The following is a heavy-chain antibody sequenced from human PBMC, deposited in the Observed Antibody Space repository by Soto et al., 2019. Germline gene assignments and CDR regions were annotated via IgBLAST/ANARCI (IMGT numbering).Heavy chain of an antibody. CDR3: ARDHSIAAAGAWWLDP. Sequence: ASVKVSCKASGYTFTSNYVHWVRRAPGQGLEWMGIINPSGGSTNYAQKFQGRVTVTRDTSTSTVYMELSSLRSEDTAVYYCARDHSIAAAGAWWLDPWGQGTLVTVSS. D-gene: IGHD6-13*01. J-gene: IGHJ5*02. CDR1: GYTFTSNY. CDR2: INPSGGST. V-gene: IGHV1-46*01.